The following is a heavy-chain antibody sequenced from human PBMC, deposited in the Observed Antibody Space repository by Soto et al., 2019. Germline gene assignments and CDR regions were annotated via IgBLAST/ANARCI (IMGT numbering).Heavy chain of an antibody. V-gene: IGHV3-53*01. CDR1: GFPVSINY. Sequence: PGGSLRLSCAASGFPVSINYMSWVRQAPGKGLEWVSVIYSGGSTYYADSVKGRFTISRDNYKNTLYLQMNSLRAEDTAVYYCARARRDKNFDYWGQVLXVTVSS. CDR3: ARARRDKNFDY. CDR2: IYSGGST. J-gene: IGHJ4*02.